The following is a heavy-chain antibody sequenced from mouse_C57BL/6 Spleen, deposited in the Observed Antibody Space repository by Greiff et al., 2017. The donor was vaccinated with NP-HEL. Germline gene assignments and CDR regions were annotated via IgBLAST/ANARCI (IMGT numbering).Heavy chain of an antibody. CDR2: INPSTGGT. V-gene: IGHV1-42*01. D-gene: IGHD2-1*01. Sequence: EVQLQQSGPELVKPGASVKISCKASGYSFTGYYMNWVKQSPEKSLEWIGEINPSTGGTTYNQKFKAKATLTVDKSSSTAYRQIKSLTSEDSAVYYCARQGNLYYFDYWGQGTTLTVSS. CDR3: ARQGNLYYFDY. CDR1: GYSFTGYY. J-gene: IGHJ2*01.